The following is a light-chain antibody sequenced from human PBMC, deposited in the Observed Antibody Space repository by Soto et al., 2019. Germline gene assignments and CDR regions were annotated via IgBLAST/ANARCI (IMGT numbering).Light chain of an antibody. V-gene: IGKV1-6*01. CDR1: QGIRND. CDR3: LQKYFSPFT. CDR2: AAS. Sequence: AIQMTQSPSSLSASVGDRVTITCRASQGIRNDLDWFQQKPGKAPKLLIYAASNLQSGVPARFSGSGSGTEFTLTISSLQPEDFATDYCLQKYFSPFTFGPGTKVDIK. J-gene: IGKJ3*01.